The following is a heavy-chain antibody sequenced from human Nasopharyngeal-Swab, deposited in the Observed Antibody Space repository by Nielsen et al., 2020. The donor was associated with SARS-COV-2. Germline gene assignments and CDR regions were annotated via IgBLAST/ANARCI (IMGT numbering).Heavy chain of an antibody. CDR1: GFIFSASA. Sequence: GESLKISCAASGFIFSASAIHWVRQASGKGLEWVGRIGDKDHNYATTYGASVQGRFTISRDNAKNVVYLQMNTMRAEDTAVYYCARVTAYGFDIWGQGTMVTVSS. D-gene: IGHD3-16*01. J-gene: IGHJ3*02. CDR2: IGDKDHNYAT. V-gene: IGHV3-73*01. CDR3: ARVTAYGFDI.